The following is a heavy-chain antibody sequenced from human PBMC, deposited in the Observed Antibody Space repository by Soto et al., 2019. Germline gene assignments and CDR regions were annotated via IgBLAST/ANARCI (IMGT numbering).Heavy chain of an antibody. J-gene: IGHJ5*02. CDR1: GGTFSSYA. Sequence: QVQLVQSGAEVKKPGSSVKVSCKASGGTFSSYAISWVRQAPGQGLEWVGGIIPIFGTANYAQKFQGRVTITADESTSTAYMELSSLRSEDTAVYYCARGYSSGWYNWFDPWGQGTLVTVSS. CDR3: ARGYSSGWYNWFDP. V-gene: IGHV1-69*01. D-gene: IGHD6-19*01. CDR2: IIPIFGTA.